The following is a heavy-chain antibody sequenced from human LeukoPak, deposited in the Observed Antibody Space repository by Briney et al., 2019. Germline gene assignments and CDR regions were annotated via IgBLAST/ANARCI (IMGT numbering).Heavy chain of an antibody. CDR2: IKQDESEK. CDR1: GFTFSSYW. CDR3: ARVPGDGSNYGFDY. Sequence: GGSLRLSCAASGFTFSSYWMSWVRQAPGKGLEWVANIKQDESEKYYVDSVKGRFTISRDNAKNSLYLQMNSLRVEDPAVYYCARVPGDGSNYGFDYWGQGTLVTVSS. J-gene: IGHJ4*02. V-gene: IGHV3-7*01. D-gene: IGHD5-24*01.